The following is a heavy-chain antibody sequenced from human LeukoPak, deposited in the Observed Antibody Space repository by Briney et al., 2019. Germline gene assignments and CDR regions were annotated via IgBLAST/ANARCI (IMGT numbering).Heavy chain of an antibody. CDR2: ISSSSSYI. CDR1: GFTVSDNH. Sequence: TGGSLRLSCAVSGFTVSDNHMNWVRQAPGKGLEWVSSISSSSSYIYYADSVKGRFTISRDNAKNSLYLQMNSLRAEDTAVYYCARDPPSFQHWGQGTLVTVSS. J-gene: IGHJ1*01. CDR3: ARDPPSFQH. V-gene: IGHV3-21*01.